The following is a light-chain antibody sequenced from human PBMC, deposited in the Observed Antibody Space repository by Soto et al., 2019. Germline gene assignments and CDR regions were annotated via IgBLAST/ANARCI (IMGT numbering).Light chain of an antibody. Sequence: EIVLTQSPATLSLSPGERATLSCRASQSVSSYLAWYQQKPGQAPRLLIYDASNRATGIPARFSGSGSGTGFTLSISGLAPEDFAVYYCQQRSNWPFFTFGPGTKVDIK. CDR3: QQRSNWPFFT. CDR2: DAS. CDR1: QSVSSY. J-gene: IGKJ3*01. V-gene: IGKV3-11*01.